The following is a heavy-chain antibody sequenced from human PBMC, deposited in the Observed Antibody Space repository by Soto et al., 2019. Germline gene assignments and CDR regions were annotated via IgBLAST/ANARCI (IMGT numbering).Heavy chain of an antibody. V-gene: IGHV3-74*01. J-gene: IGHJ4*02. CDR2: INSDGSST. CDR1: GFTFSSHW. Sequence: EEQLVESGGGLVQPGGSLRLSCAASGFTFSSHWMHWVRQVPGKGLVWVSRINSDGSSTSYADSVKGRFTISRDNAKNTVYLQMNSLRAENTAVYYCAREGGPYCRSTSCLRPFNYWGQGTPVTVSS. CDR3: AREGGPYCRSTSCLRPFNY. D-gene: IGHD2-2*01.